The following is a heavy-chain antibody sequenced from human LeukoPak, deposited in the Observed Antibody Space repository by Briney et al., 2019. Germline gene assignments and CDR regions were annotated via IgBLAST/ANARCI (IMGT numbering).Heavy chain of an antibody. J-gene: IGHJ6*02. Sequence: ASVKVSCKASGGTFSSYAISWVRQAPGQGLEWMGWISAYNGNTNYAQKLQGRVTMTTDTSTSTAYMELRSLRSDDTAVYYCARGRAVAGIVPPYGMDVWGQGTTVTVSS. V-gene: IGHV1-18*01. CDR3: ARGRAVAGIVPPYGMDV. D-gene: IGHD6-19*01. CDR1: GGTFSSYA. CDR2: ISAYNGNT.